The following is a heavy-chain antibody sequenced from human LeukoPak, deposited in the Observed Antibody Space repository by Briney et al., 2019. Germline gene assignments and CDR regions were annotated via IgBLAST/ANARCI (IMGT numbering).Heavy chain of an antibody. CDR2: VRANGEN. Sequence: PSETLSLTCTVSGVSINTYYWSWIRQPPGKGLEWIAYVRANGENNYNPSLKSRVAISLDTANDQISLTLNFVTAADTAIYYCARQPANTAAFDIWGLGTMVTVS. D-gene: IGHD5-18*01. J-gene: IGHJ3*02. V-gene: IGHV4-59*08. CDR1: GVSINTYY. CDR3: ARQPANTAAFDI.